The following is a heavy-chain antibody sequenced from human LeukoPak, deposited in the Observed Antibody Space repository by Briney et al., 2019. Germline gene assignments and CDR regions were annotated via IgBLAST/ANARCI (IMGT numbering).Heavy chain of an antibody. J-gene: IGHJ4*02. CDR2: INHSGST. V-gene: IGHV4-34*01. Sequence: SETLSLTCAVYGGSFSGYYWSWIRQPPGKGLEWIGEINHSGSTNYNPSLKSRVTISVDTSKNQFSLKLSSVTAADTAVYYCAGGSLYARNFDYWGQETLVTVSS. D-gene: IGHD5/OR15-5a*01. CDR1: GGSFSGYY. CDR3: AGGSLYARNFDY.